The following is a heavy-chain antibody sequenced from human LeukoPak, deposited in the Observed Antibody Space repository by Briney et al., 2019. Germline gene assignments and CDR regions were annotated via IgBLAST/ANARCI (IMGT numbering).Heavy chain of an antibody. V-gene: IGHV3-7*01. CDR3: TKGRSNHY. J-gene: IGHJ4*02. CDR2: INQDGSEN. D-gene: IGHD3-10*01. CDR1: GFSFRDFW. Sequence: GGSLRLSCAASGFSFRDFWMGWLRQAPGKGLEWVANINQDGSENYYVDSVKGRFTISRDNAKKSLYLQVNSLRAEDTAVYYCTKGRSNHYWGQGTLVTVST.